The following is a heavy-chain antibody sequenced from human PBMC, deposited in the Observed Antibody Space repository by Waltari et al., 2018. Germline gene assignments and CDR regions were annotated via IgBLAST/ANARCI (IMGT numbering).Heavy chain of an antibody. CDR1: GGTFSSYA. Sequence: QVQLVQSGAAVKKPGSSVKVSCQASGGTFSSYAIRWGRQAPGQGLEWMGGIIPIFGTANYAQKFQGRVTITTDESTSTAYMELSSLRSEDTAVYYCARRGELSFDAFDIWGQGTMVTVSS. V-gene: IGHV1-69*05. J-gene: IGHJ3*02. CDR3: ARRGELSFDAFDI. D-gene: IGHD1-26*01. CDR2: IIPIFGTA.